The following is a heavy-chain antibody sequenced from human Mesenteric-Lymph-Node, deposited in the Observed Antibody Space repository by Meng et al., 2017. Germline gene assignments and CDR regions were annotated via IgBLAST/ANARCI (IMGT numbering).Heavy chain of an antibody. CDR1: GGSMSSGNYY. Sequence: QVQLQGPGPGLLEPSQTLSLTCTVSGGSMSSGNYYWSWIRQPPGKGLEWIGYIHHSGSAYYNPSLKSRVSISVDTSKNQFSLNLNSMTAADTAVYYCASFDHIPRRNYFDYWGQGTLVTVSS. V-gene: IGHV4-30-4*01. CDR2: IHHSGSA. D-gene: IGHD2-21*01. J-gene: IGHJ4*02. CDR3: ASFDHIPRRNYFDY.